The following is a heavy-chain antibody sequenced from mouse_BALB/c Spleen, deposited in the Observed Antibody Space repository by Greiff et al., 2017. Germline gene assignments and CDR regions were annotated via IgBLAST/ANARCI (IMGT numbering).Heavy chain of an antibody. CDR1: GFNIKDTY. V-gene: IGHV14-3*02. J-gene: IGHJ4*01. CDR3: ARGGAYYGNYGAMDY. CDR2: IDPANGNT. Sequence: EVQLQESGAELVKPGASVKLSCTASGFNIKDTYMHWVKQRPEQGLEWIGRIDPANGNTKYDPKFQGKATITADTSSNTAYLQLSSLTSEDTAVYYCARGGAYYGNYGAMDYWGQGTSVTVSS. D-gene: IGHD2-10*01.